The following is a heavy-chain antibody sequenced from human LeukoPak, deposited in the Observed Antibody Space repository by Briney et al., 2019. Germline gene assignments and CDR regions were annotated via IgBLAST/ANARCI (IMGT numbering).Heavy chain of an antibody. CDR2: ISCSGGST. D-gene: IGHD3-3*01. J-gene: IGHJ4*02. CDR3: AKDPLPYYDFH. V-gene: IGHV3-23*01. Sequence: GGPLRLSCAASVFTFSSYAMSGLRQAPGKGVEWVSAISCSGGSTYYAGAVKGRFTISRDNSKNTLYLQMNSLRAEDTAVYYCAKDPLPYYDFHWGQGTLVTVSS. CDR1: VFTFSSYA.